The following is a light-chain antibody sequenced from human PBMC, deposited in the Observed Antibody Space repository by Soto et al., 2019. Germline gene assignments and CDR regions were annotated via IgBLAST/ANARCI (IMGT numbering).Light chain of an antibody. J-gene: IGLJ1*01. Sequence: QSVLTQPPSVSGSPGQSVTISCTGTSSDVGSYNRVSWYQQPPGTVPKLIIYEVSYRPSGVPDRFSGSKSGNTASLTISGLQAEDEADYYCSSYTSSISHVFGPGTKVTVL. V-gene: IGLV2-18*02. CDR3: SSYTSSISHV. CDR1: SSDVGSYNR. CDR2: EVS.